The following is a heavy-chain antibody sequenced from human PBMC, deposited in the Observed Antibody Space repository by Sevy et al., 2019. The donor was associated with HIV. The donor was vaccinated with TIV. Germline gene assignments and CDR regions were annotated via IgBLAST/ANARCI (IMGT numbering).Heavy chain of an antibody. CDR1: GFTCSSYS. D-gene: IGHD1-26*01. V-gene: IGHV3-21*01. CDR3: ARATLGVGYYFDY. J-gene: IGHJ4*02. Sequence: GGSLRLSCAASGFTCSSYSMNWVRQAPGKGLEWVSSISSSSSYTYYADSVKGRFTISRDNAKNSLYLQMNSLRAEDTAVYYCARATLGVGYYFDYWGQGTLVTVSS. CDR2: ISSSSSYT.